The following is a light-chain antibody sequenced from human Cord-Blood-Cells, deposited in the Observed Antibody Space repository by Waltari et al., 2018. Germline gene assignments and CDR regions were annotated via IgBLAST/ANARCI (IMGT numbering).Light chain of an antibody. V-gene: IGLV2-14*03. Sequence: QSALTQPASVSGSPGQSITISCTGTSSDDGGYNYVSWYQHHPGQAPKFKIYDVSKRPSGVSTRFSGSKSGNTASLTISGLQAEDEADYYCSSYTSSSTWVFGGGTKLTVL. CDR3: SSYTSSSTWV. CDR1: SSDDGGYNY. CDR2: DVS. J-gene: IGLJ3*02.